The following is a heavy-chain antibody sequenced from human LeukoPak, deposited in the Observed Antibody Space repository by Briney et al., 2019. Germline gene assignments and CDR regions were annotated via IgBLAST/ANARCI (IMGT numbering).Heavy chain of an antibody. V-gene: IGHV3-7*05. Sequence: PGGSLRLSCTASGFTFSTYWMSWVRQAPGKGLEWVANIKQDGSEKYFVDSVKGRFTISRDNSQNTLFLQMNSLRAEDTAVYYCASNPQYCGGGCFFYWGQGTLVTVSS. CDR1: GFTFSTYW. D-gene: IGHD2-21*02. J-gene: IGHJ4*02. CDR2: IKQDGSEK. CDR3: ASNPQYCGGGCFFY.